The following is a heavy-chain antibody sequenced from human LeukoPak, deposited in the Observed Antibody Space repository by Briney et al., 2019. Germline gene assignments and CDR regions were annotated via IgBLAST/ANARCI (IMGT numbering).Heavy chain of an antibody. D-gene: IGHD3-16*02. Sequence: GGSLRLSCAASGFTFSSYSMNWVRQAPGKGLEWVAVISYDGSNKYYADSVKGRFTISRDNSKNTLYLQMNSLRAEDTAVYYCARDLLVIPDYWGQGTLVTVSS. V-gene: IGHV3-30*03. CDR2: ISYDGSNK. J-gene: IGHJ4*02. CDR3: ARDLLVIPDY. CDR1: GFTFSSYS.